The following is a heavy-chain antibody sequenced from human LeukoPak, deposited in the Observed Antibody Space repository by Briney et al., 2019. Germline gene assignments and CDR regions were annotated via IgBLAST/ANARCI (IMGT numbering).Heavy chain of an antibody. CDR3: ARNGGVVVTSAAFDY. J-gene: IGHJ4*02. D-gene: IGHD3-22*01. CDR2: INPSGGST. Sequence: ASVKVSCKASGFTFTSYYMHWVRQAPGQGLEWMGIINPSGGSTSYAQKFQGRVTMTRDTSTSTVYMELSSLSSEDTAVYYCARNGGVVVTSAAFDYWGQGTLVTVSS. CDR1: GFTFTSYY. V-gene: IGHV1-46*01.